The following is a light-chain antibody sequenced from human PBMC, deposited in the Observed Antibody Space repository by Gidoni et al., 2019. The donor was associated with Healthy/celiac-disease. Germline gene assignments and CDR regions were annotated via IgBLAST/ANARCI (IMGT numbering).Light chain of an antibody. CDR1: QDISNY. CDR3: QQYDNLYT. V-gene: IGKV1-33*01. J-gene: IGKJ2*01. Sequence: DIQMTQSTSSLSASVGDRVTITCQASQDISNYLNWYQQKPGKAPKLLIYDASNLETGVPSRFSGSGSGTDFTFTISSLQPEDIATYYCQQYDNLYTFGQGTKLKIK. CDR2: DAS.